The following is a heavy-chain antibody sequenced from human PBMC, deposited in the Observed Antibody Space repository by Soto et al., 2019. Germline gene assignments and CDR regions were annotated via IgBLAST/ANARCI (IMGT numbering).Heavy chain of an antibody. V-gene: IGHV4-30-2*01. CDR3: ARVPTP. CDR1: GGSISSGGYS. J-gene: IGHJ5*02. Sequence: SETLSVTYAVWGGSISSGGYSWSWIRQPPGKGLEWIGYIYHSGSTYYNPSLKSRVTISVDRSKNQFSLKLNSMTAADTAVYYCARVPTPWGQGTLVTVSS. CDR2: IYHSGST.